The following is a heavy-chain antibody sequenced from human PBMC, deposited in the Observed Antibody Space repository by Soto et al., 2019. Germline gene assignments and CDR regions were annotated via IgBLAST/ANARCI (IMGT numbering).Heavy chain of an antibody. CDR2: ISGSGGST. CDR3: ANDASILAAAGTGAFDI. Sequence: EVQLLESGGGLVQPGGSLRLSCAASGFTFSSYAMSWVRQAPGKGLEWVSAISGSGGSTYYADSVKGRFTISRDNSKNTLYLQMNSLRAEDTAVYYCANDASILAAAGTGAFDIWGQGTMVTVSS. J-gene: IGHJ3*02. CDR1: GFTFSSYA. D-gene: IGHD6-13*01. V-gene: IGHV3-23*01.